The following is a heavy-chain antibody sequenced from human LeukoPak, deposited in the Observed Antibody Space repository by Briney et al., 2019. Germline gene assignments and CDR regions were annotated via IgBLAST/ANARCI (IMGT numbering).Heavy chain of an antibody. J-gene: IGHJ6*03. CDR1: GYTFTGYY. CDR2: INPNSGGT. Sequence: GASVKVSCKASGYTFTGYYMHWVRQAPGQGLEWMGWINPNSGGTNYAQKFQGRVTMTRDTSISTAYMELSGLSSDNRAGYYGARNLYGWGSFPNNYYYNRDAWGKGPRVT. CDR3: ARNLYGWGSFPNNYYYNRDA. D-gene: IGHD3-10*01. V-gene: IGHV1-2*02.